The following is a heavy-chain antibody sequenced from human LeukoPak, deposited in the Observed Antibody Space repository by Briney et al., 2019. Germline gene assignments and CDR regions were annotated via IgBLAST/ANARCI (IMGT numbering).Heavy chain of an antibody. V-gene: IGHV4-31*03. J-gene: IGHJ4*02. D-gene: IGHD4-17*01. CDR3: ARAGSGDFGASYLPDY. CDR1: GDSISSGGYY. CDR2: IYYSGSA. Sequence: SQTLSLTCTVSGDSISSGGYYWSWIRQHPGKGLEWIGYIYYSGSAYYNPSLKSRVTISVDTSKNQFSLKLSSVTAADTAVYYCARAGSGDFGASYLPDYWGQGTLVTVSS.